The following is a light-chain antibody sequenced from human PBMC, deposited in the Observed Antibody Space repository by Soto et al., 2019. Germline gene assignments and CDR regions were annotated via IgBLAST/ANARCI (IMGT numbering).Light chain of an antibody. V-gene: IGKV1-5*03. J-gene: IGKJ1*01. CDR2: KAS. Sequence: DIQMTQSPSTLSASVGDRVTITCRASQSISSWLAWYQQKPGKAPKLLIYKASTLQSGVPSRFSGSGSGTEFNHAISSLQRDDSATYYCQQYNDNWTFGQGTKVEIK. CDR1: QSISSW. CDR3: QQYNDNWT.